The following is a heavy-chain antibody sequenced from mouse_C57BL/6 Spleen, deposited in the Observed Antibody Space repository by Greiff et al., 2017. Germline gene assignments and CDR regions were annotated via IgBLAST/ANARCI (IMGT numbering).Heavy chain of an antibody. CDR1: GYTFTSYW. Sequence: QVQLKQPGAELVMPGASVKLSCKASGYTFTSYWMHWVKQRPGQGLEWIGEIDPSDSYTNYNQKFKGKSTLTVDKSSSTAYMQLSSLTSEDSAVYSCERKVSYGNLLAWFAYWGQGTLVTVSA. V-gene: IGHV1-69*01. CDR3: ERKVSYGNLLAWFAY. J-gene: IGHJ3*01. D-gene: IGHD2-1*01. CDR2: IDPSDSYT.